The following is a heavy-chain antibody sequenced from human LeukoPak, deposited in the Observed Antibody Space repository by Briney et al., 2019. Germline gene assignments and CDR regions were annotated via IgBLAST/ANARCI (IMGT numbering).Heavy chain of an antibody. CDR3: AKDFSGSYNY. CDR2: ISYDGSNK. CDR1: GFTFSSYG. J-gene: IGHJ4*02. V-gene: IGHV3-30*18. D-gene: IGHD1-26*01. Sequence: PGGSLRLSCAASGFTFSSYGMHWVRQAPGKGLEWVAVISYDGSNKYYADSVKGRFTISRDNSKNTLYLQMNSLRAEDTAVYYCAKDFSGSYNYWGQGTLVTVSS.